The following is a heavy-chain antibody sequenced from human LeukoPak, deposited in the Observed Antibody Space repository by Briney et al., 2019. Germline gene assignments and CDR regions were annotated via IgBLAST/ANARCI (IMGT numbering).Heavy chain of an antibody. J-gene: IGHJ4*02. V-gene: IGHV4-61*05. CDR1: GGSISSSSYY. Sequence: PSETLSLTCTVSGGSISSSSYYWGWIRQPPGKGLEWIGYIYYSGSTNYNPSLKSRVTISVDTSKNQFSLKLSSVTAADTAAYYCARAGGPMMVTLWGQGTLVTVSS. CDR2: IYYSGST. CDR3: ARAGGPMMVTL. D-gene: IGHD4-23*01.